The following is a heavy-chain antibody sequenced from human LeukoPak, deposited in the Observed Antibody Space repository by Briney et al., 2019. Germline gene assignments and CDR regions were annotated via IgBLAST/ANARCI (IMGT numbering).Heavy chain of an antibody. D-gene: IGHD4-23*01. CDR2: IYYSGST. V-gene: IGHV4-59*01. J-gene: IGHJ4*02. CDR1: GGSISSYY. CDR3: ARSVRKIRWSFDY. Sequence: PSETLSLTCTVSGGSISSYYWSWIRQPPGKGLEWIGYIYYSGSTNYNPSLKSRVTISVDTPKNQFSLKLSSVTAADTAVYYCARSVRKIRWSFDYWGQGTLVTVSS.